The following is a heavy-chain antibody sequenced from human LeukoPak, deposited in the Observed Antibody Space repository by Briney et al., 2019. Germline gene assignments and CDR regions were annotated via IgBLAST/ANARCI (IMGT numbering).Heavy chain of an antibody. CDR1: GYTLTELS. V-gene: IGHV1-24*01. D-gene: IGHD6-13*01. CDR2: FDPEDGET. J-gene: IGHJ5*02. CDR3: ARAIAANWFDP. Sequence: ASVKVSCKVSGYTLTELSMHWVRQAPGKGLEWMGGFDPEDGETIYAQEFQGRVTITRDTSASTAYMELSSLRSEDMAVYYCARAIAANWFDPWGQGTLVTVSS.